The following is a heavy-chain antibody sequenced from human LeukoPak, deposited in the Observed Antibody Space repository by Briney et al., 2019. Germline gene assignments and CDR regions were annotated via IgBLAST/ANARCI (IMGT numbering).Heavy chain of an antibody. CDR1: GFTLSYYG. CDR2: SSHDGQKT. CDR3: AKVTTLLIGEFDS. V-gene: IGHV3-30*18. D-gene: IGHD4-17*01. Sequence: GGSLRLSCEASGFTLSYYGMHWVRQAPGKGLEWVAGSSHDGQKTSYADSVRGRFIISRDNSRNTLSLQMDSLRVEDTALYHCAKVTTLLIGEFDSWGQGTMVTVSS. J-gene: IGHJ3*01.